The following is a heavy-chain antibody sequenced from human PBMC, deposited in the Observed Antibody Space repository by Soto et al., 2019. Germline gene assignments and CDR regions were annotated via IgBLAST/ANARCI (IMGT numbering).Heavy chain of an antibody. CDR1: GGSFSGYY. V-gene: IGHV4-34*01. Sequence: QVQLQQWGAGLLKPSETLSLTCAVYGGSFSGYYWTWIRQPPGTGLEWIGEINHSGSTNYNPSLKSRVTISVDTSKNPFSLKLTSVTAADKAVYYCARDKITGLFDYWGQGTLVTVSS. J-gene: IGHJ4*02. CDR3: ARDKITGLFDY. CDR2: INHSGST. D-gene: IGHD2-8*02.